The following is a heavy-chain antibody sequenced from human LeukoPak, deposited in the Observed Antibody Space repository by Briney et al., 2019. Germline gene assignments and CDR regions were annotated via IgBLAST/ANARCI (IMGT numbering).Heavy chain of an antibody. CDR2: INPSDGST. J-gene: IGHJ6*02. D-gene: IGHD4-17*01. CDR1: GYTFTSYY. CDR3: ARTDGDYGYYYGMDV. Sequence: ASVKVSCKASGYTFTSYYMHWVRQAPGQGLEWMGIINPSDGSTSYAQKFQGRVTMTRDTSTSTVYMELSSLRSEDTAVYYCARTDGDYGYYYGMDVWSQGTTVTVSS. V-gene: IGHV1-46*01.